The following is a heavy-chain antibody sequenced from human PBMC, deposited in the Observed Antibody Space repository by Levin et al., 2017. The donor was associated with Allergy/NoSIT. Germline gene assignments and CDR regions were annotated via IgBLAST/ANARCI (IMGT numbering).Heavy chain of an antibody. CDR1: GFTFSSYW. Sequence: GESLKISCAASGFTFSSYWMHWVRQAPGKGLVWVSRIYSDGSSTSYADSVKGRFTISRDNAKNTLYLQMNSLRAEDTAVYYCARVQGVGYLLDVDAFDFWGQGTMVTVSS. CDR2: IYSDGSST. CDR3: ARVQGVGYLLDVDAFDF. D-gene: IGHD3-10*01. V-gene: IGHV3-74*01. J-gene: IGHJ3*01.